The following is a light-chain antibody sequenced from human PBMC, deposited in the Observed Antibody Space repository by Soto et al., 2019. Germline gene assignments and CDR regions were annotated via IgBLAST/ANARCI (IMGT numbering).Light chain of an antibody. CDR2: VGTDGIVG. CDR1: SSYGDYE. Sequence: QSALTQPPSASASLGASVTLTCILTSSYGDYEMDWYQQRPGKGHRFVVLVGTDGIVGSKGDGITDRFSVLGAALSRYLTIKNIQEEEESDDDGGADNGSGTNFAYVFGTGTKLTVL. J-gene: IGLJ1*01. V-gene: IGLV9-49*01. CDR3: GADNGSGTNFAYV.